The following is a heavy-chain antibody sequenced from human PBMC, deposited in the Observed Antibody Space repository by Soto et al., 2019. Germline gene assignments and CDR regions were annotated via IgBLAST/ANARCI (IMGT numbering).Heavy chain of an antibody. CDR1: GFTVSSNY. V-gene: IGHV3-53*04. CDR2: IYSGGST. J-gene: IGHJ4*02. Sequence: EVQLVESGGGLVQPGGSLRLSCAASGFTVSSNYMSWVRQAPGKGLEWVSVIYSGGSTYYADSVKGRFTISRHNSKNTLYLQMNRLRAEDTAVYYCAASYGSGSYYTGFDYWGQGTLVTVSS. CDR3: AASYGSGSYYTGFDY. D-gene: IGHD3-10*01.